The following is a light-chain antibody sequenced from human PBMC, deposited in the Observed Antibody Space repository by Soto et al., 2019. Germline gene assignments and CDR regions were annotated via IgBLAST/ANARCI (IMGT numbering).Light chain of an antibody. V-gene: IGLV3-21*04. J-gene: IGLJ3*02. Sequence: SYELTQPPSVSVAPGKTARITCGGNNIGSKSVHWYQQKPRQAPVLVIYYDSDRPSGIPERFSGSNTWNTATLTISRVEAGDEADYYCQVWDSSSDHPVFGGGTKLTVL. CDR3: QVWDSSSDHPV. CDR2: YDS. CDR1: NIGSKS.